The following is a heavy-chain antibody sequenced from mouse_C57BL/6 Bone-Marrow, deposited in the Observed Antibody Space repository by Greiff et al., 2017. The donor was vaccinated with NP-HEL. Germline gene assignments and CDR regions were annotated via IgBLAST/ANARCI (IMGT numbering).Heavy chain of an antibody. CDR3: AVIYYYGSSYGDWYFDV. V-gene: IGHV1-64*01. D-gene: IGHD1-1*01. CDR1: GYTFTSYW. J-gene: IGHJ1*03. CDR2: IHPNSGST. Sequence: LQQPGAELVKPGASVKLSCKASGYTFTSYWMHWVKQRPGQGLEWIGMIHPNSGSTNYNEKFKSKAALTVDKSSSTAYMQLSSLTSEDSAVYYCAVIYYYGSSYGDWYFDVWGTGTTVTVSS.